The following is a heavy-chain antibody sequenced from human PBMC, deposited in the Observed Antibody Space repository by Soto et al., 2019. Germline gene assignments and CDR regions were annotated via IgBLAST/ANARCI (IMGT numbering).Heavy chain of an antibody. Sequence: PSETLSLTCAVSGDSISSGGFSWSWIRQPPGKGLEWIGYIYHSGTSFYNPSLKSRVTISVDGSKNQFSLKVNSVTAADTAVYYCARGRLVPAVNFEYWGLGTLVTVSS. D-gene: IGHD2-2*01. CDR3: ARGRLVPAVNFEY. V-gene: IGHV4-30-2*01. J-gene: IGHJ4*02. CDR2: IYHSGTS. CDR1: GDSISSGGFS.